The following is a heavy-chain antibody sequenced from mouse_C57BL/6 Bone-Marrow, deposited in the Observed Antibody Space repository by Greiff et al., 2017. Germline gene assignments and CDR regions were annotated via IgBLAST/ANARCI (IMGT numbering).Heavy chain of an antibody. V-gene: IGHV1-54*01. J-gene: IGHJ1*03. CDR2: INPGSGGT. Sequence: QVQLQQSGAELVRPGTSVKVSCKASGYAFTNYLIEWVKQRPGQGLEWIGVINPGSGGTNYNEKFKGKATLTADKSSSTAYMQLSSLTSEDSAVYIWEKKERDWYFEVWGTGTAVTVSS. CDR1: GYAFTNYL. CDR3: EKKERDWYFEV.